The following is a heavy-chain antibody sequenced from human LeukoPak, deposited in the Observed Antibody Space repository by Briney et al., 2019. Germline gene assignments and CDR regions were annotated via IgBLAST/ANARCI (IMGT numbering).Heavy chain of an antibody. J-gene: IGHJ5*02. CDR1: GFTFSSYE. D-gene: IGHD3-16*01. CDR3: ASSPPLRLGELPKDTWFDP. CDR2: IYHSGST. V-gene: IGHV4-38-2*01. Sequence: PAGSLRLSCAASGFTFSSYEMSWVRQAPGKGLEWIGGIYHSGSTYYNPSLKSRVTISVDKSKNQFSLKLSPVTAADTAVYYCASSPPLRLGELPKDTWFDPWGRGPLVPVSS.